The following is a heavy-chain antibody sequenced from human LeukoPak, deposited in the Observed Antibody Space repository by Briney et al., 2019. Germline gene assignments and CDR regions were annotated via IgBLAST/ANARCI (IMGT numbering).Heavy chain of an antibody. CDR1: GGSITSGDYY. D-gene: IGHD3-16*01. J-gene: IGHJ3*02. Sequence: SETLSLTCTVSGGSITSGDYYWGWIRQPPGKGLEWIGYIYYTGSTYYNPSLKSRVTISVDTSKNQFSLKLSSVTAAATAEYYCTGDPHGGGLGDGFDIWGQGTMVTVSS. CDR2: IYYTGST. V-gene: IGHV4-30-4*01. CDR3: TGDPHGGGLGDGFDI.